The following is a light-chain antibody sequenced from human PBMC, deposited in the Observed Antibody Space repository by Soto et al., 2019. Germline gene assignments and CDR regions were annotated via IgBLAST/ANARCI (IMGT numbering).Light chain of an antibody. J-gene: IGKJ3*01. Sequence: EIVLTQAPGTLSLSPWERATLSCRASQSVSNNYLAWYQQKPGQSPRLLIYGASSRATGIPDRFSGSGSGTDFTLTISRLDPEDFAVYYCQQYGTSPRTFGPGDKVDIK. CDR3: QQYGTSPRT. CDR2: GAS. V-gene: IGKV3-20*01. CDR1: QSVSNNY.